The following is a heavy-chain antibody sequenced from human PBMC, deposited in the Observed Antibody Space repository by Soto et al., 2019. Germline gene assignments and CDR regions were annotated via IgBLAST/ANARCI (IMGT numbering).Heavy chain of an antibody. J-gene: IGHJ5*02. CDR3: TGAYYDVSGYSLDP. Sequence: PSETLSLTCSVAGGSISSGYWTWIRQPPGKGLEWIGYIYYGGSINYNPSLKSRVIISVDTAKNQFSLRLSSVSAADTAVYYCTGAYYDVSGYSLDPWGQGILVTVPQ. CDR2: IYYGGSI. V-gene: IGHV4-59*01. D-gene: IGHD3-22*01. CDR1: GGSISSGY.